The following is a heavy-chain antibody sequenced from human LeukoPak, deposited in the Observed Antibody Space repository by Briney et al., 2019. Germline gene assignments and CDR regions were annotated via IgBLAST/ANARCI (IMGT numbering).Heavy chain of an antibody. Sequence: SETLSLTCTVSGYSISSGYYWGWIRQPPGKGLEWIGSIYHSGSTYYNPSLKSRVTISVDTSKNQFSLKLSSVTAADTAVYYCARDGSSWYGDNWFDPWGQGTLVTVSS. CDR2: IYHSGST. CDR1: GYSISSGYY. J-gene: IGHJ5*02. V-gene: IGHV4-38-2*02. CDR3: ARDGSSWYGDNWFDP. D-gene: IGHD6-13*01.